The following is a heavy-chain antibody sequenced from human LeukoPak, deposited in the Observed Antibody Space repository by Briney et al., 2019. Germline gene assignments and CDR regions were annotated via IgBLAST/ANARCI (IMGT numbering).Heavy chain of an antibody. CDR1: GFTFSSFA. D-gene: IGHD4-11*01. Sequence: GGSLRLSCAASGFTFSSFAMNWVRQAPGKGLEWVSGISGSGISRGYADSVKDRFTISRDNSKNTVLLQMDSLRAEDTAIYYCAKRSGVYSDNSGVFDYWGQGSLVTVSS. CDR3: AKRSGVYSDNSGVFDY. CDR2: ISGSGISR. J-gene: IGHJ4*02. V-gene: IGHV3-23*01.